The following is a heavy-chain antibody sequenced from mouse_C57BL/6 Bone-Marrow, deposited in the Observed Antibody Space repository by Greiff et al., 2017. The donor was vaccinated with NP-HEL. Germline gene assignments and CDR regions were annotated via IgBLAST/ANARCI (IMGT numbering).Heavy chain of an antibody. V-gene: IGHV1-64*01. Sequence: VQLQQPGAELVKPGASVKLSCKASGYTFTSYWMHWVKQRPGQGLEWIGMIHPNSGSTNYNEKFKSKATLTVDKSSSTAYMQLSSLTSEDSAVYYCARWWSYYDYDGAWFAYWGQGTLVTVSA. D-gene: IGHD2-4*01. CDR1: GYTFTSYW. J-gene: IGHJ3*01. CDR3: ARWWSYYDYDGAWFAY. CDR2: IHPNSGST.